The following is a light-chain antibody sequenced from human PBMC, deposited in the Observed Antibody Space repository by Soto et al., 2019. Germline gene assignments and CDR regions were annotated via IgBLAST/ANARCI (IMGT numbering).Light chain of an antibody. J-gene: IGKJ1*01. Sequence: EIVLTQSPGTLSLSPGERATLSCRASQTVSSRFLAWYQQKPGQAPRLLIYGALSRATGIPDRFSGSGSGTDFTLTISRLEPEDFALYYCQQYNNYWTFGQGTKVDIK. CDR3: QQYNNYWT. CDR1: QTVSSRF. CDR2: GAL. V-gene: IGKV3-20*01.